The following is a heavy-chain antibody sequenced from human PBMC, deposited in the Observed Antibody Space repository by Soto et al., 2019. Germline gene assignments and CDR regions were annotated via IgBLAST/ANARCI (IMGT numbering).Heavy chain of an antibody. V-gene: IGHV4-61*01. CDR1: GVSVSSSSYY. D-gene: IGHD3-3*01. J-gene: IGHJ3*02. Sequence: SETLSLTCTVSGVSVSSSSYYWSWIRQLPGKGLEWIGYMYYSGSTNYNPSLKSRVTISLDTSKNQFSLKLSSVTAADTAVYFCARTRDFWSGNDAFDTWGQGTMV. CDR3: ARTRDFWSGNDAFDT. CDR2: MYYSGST.